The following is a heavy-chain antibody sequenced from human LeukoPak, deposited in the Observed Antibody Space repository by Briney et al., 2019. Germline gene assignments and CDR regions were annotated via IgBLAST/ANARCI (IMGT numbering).Heavy chain of an antibody. V-gene: IGHV4-59*01. D-gene: IGHD1-26*01. J-gene: IGHJ3*02. CDR2: IYYSGST. Sequence: PSETLSLTCTVSGGSISSYYWSWIRQPPGKGLEWIGYIYYSGSTNYNPSLKSRVTISVDTSKNQSSLKLSSVTAADTAVYYCAREGEVLLPGAFDIWGQGTMVTVSS. CDR3: AREGEVLLPGAFDI. CDR1: GGSISSYY.